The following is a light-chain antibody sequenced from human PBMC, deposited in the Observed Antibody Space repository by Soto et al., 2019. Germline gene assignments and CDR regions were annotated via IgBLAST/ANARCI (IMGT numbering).Light chain of an antibody. CDR1: QSVSSN. V-gene: IGKV3-15*01. J-gene: IGKJ5*01. Sequence: IVLTQSPGTLSFSPGERATLSFRASQSVSSNLAWYQQKPGQAPRLLIYGASTRATGIPARFSGSGSGTEFTLTISSLQSEDFAVYYCQQYNNWPPITFGQGTRLEIK. CDR3: QQYNNWPPIT. CDR2: GAS.